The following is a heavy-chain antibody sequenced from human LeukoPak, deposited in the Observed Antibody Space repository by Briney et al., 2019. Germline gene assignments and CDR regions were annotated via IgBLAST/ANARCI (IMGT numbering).Heavy chain of an antibody. J-gene: IGHJ3*02. CDR2: ISWNSGSI. V-gene: IGHV3-9*01. Sequence: PGGSLRLPCAASGFTFDDYAMHWVRQAPGKGLEWVSGISWNSGSIGYADSVKGRFTISRDNAKNSLYLQMNSLRAEDTALYYCAKDLSPYYYDSSGYSDAFDIWGQGTMVTVSS. CDR1: GFTFDDYA. D-gene: IGHD3-22*01. CDR3: AKDLSPYYYDSSGYSDAFDI.